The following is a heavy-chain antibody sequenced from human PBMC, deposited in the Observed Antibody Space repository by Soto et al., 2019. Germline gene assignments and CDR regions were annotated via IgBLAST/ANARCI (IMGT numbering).Heavy chain of an antibody. V-gene: IGHV3-30*18. CDR2: ISYDGSNK. Sequence: PGGSLRLSCAASGVTLSSHGIRWVRQAPGKGLEWVAVISYDGSNKYYADSVKGRFTISRDNSKNTLYLQMNSLRAEDTAVYYCAKDIPTYYDFWSGYYYWGQGSLVTGSS. D-gene: IGHD3-3*01. J-gene: IGHJ4*02. CDR3: AKDIPTYYDFWSGYYY. CDR1: GVTLSSHG.